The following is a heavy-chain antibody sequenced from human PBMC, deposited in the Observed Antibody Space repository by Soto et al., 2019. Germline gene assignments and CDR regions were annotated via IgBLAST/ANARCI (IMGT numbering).Heavy chain of an antibody. V-gene: IGHV1-69*06. CDR2: SIPIVGTA. CDR3: ARDRGCSGGSCYSQDAFDI. CDR1: GGTFSSYA. J-gene: IGHJ3*02. D-gene: IGHD2-15*01. Sequence: QVQLVQSGAEGKKPGSSVEVSCKASGGTFSSYAISRVRQAPGQGLEWMGGSIPIVGTANYAQKFQGRVTITADKSTSTAYMELSSLRSEDTAVYYCARDRGCSGGSCYSQDAFDIWGQGTMVTVSS.